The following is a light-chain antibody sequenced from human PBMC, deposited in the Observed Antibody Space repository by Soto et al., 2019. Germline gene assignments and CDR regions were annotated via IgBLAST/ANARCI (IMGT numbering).Light chain of an antibody. CDR1: QSVSNY. CDR2: DAS. Sequence: EIVLTQSPVTLSSSPGERATLSCRASQSVSNYLAWYQQKPGQAPTLLIYDASNRPTGIPARFSGSGSGTDFTLTISSLEPEDYAVYYCQQRNNWPPEYTFGPGTKLEIK. CDR3: QQRNNWPPEYT. V-gene: IGKV3-11*01. J-gene: IGKJ2*01.